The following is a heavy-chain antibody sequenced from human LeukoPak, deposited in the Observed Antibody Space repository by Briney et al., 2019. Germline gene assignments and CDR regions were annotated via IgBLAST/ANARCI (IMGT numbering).Heavy chain of an antibody. J-gene: IGHJ4*02. D-gene: IGHD5-18*01. V-gene: IGHV3-7*01. CDR2: INQTGSEK. CDR3: ARDQRRNSYGYIFDY. Sequence: PGGSLRLSCGASGFIFSSHWMSWVRQAPGKGLEWVANINQTGSEKYYVDSVKGRFTISRDNSKDTLYLQINSLRTEDTAVYFCARDQRRNSYGYIFDYWGQGNLVTVSS. CDR1: GFIFSSHW.